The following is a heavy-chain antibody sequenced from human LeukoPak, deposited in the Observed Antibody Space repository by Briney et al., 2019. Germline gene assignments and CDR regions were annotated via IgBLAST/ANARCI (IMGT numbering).Heavy chain of an antibody. J-gene: IGHJ4*02. CDR2: INPNSGGT. Sequence: ASVKVSCKASGYTFTSYGIGWVRQAPGQGLEWMGWINPNSGGTNYAQKFQGRVTMTRDTSISTAYMELSRLRSDDTAVYYCARSSPSGVVPAAPDYWGQGTLVTVSS. CDR3: ARSSPSGVVPAAPDY. D-gene: IGHD2-2*01. V-gene: IGHV1-2*02. CDR1: GYTFTSYG.